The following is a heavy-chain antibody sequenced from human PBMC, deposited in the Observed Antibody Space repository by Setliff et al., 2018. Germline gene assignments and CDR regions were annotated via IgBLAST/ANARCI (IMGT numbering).Heavy chain of an antibody. CDR1: GFTFSTYV. CDR3: TRGGAHCSGGYCYGAN. J-gene: IGHJ4*02. V-gene: IGHV3-23*01. Sequence: GGSLRLSCAASGFTFSTYVMTWVRQAPGKGLEWVSSISGSGGTKFYADSVKGRFTISRDNSKNTLYLQMNSLRGEDSAVYYCTRGGAHCSGGYCYGANWGQGTLVTVSS. CDR2: ISGSGGTK. D-gene: IGHD2-15*01.